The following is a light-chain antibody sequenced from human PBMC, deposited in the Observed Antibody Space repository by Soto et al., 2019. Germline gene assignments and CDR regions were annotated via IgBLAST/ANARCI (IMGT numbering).Light chain of an antibody. V-gene: IGLV1-44*01. Sequence: QSVLTQPPSASGTPGQRVTISCSGSFSNVGSTSVNWYQQQFPVAAPKLLIYNNDQRPSGVPDRFSGSRSGTSASLAITGLQSEDEADYYCASWDDSLNTWVFGGGTKLTVL. J-gene: IGLJ3*02. CDR2: NND. CDR3: ASWDDSLNTWV. CDR1: FSNVGSTS.